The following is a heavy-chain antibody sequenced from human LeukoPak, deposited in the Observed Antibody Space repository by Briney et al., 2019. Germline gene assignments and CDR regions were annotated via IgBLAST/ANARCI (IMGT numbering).Heavy chain of an antibody. D-gene: IGHD2-2*01. J-gene: IGHJ5*02. CDR2: ISGSGGST. V-gene: IGHV3-23*01. CDR3: AKDPTDCSSTSCYEDWFDP. Sequence: GGSLRLSCAASGFAFSSYAMSWVRQAPGKGLEWVSAISGSGGSTYYADSVKGRFTISRDNSKNTLYLQMNSLRAEDTAVYYCAKDPTDCSSTSCYEDWFDPWGQGTLVTVSS. CDR1: GFAFSSYA.